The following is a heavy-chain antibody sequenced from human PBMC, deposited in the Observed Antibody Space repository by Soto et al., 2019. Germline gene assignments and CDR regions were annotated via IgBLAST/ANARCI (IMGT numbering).Heavy chain of an antibody. D-gene: IGHD3-9*01. CDR2: INHDGSDK. Sequence: GESLKISCVTSGFTFNSYWMSWVRQTPGQGLECVARINHDGSDKNYVDSVKGRFTISRDNAKNSLFLQMNSLRADDTAVYYCTTLSWDASDWHWRLRALVTVSS. CDR3: TTLSWDASDWH. CDR1: GFTFNSYW. V-gene: IGHV3-7*03. J-gene: IGHJ4*02.